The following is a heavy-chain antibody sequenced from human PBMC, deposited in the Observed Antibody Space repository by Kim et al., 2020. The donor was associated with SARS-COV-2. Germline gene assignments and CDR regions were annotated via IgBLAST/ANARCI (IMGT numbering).Heavy chain of an antibody. Sequence: GGSLRLSCAASGFTFSSYGMHWVRQAPGKGLEWVGVIWYDGSNKYYADSVKGRFTISRDNSKNTLYLQMNSLRAEDTAVYYCARDAYYYYGMDVWGQGTTVTVSS. J-gene: IGHJ6*02. V-gene: IGHV3-33*01. CDR2: IWYDGSNK. CDR1: GFTFSSYG. CDR3: ARDAYYYYGMDV.